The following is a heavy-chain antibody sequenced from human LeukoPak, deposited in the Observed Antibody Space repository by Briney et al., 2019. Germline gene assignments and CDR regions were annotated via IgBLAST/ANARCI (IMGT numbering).Heavy chain of an antibody. Sequence: ALVNVSCKTSGFRFTSFGVSWVRQAPGQGLEWMGWISTYIGVTHYAEKFEDRVTMTIDTSTTTAYMELRSLRYDDTAVYYCARDSDYSGNGNGDWFDPWGQGTVVSVSS. J-gene: IGHJ5*02. CDR1: GFRFTSFG. CDR3: ARDSDYSGNGNGDWFDP. V-gene: IGHV1-18*04. D-gene: IGHD4-11*01. CDR2: ISTYIGVT.